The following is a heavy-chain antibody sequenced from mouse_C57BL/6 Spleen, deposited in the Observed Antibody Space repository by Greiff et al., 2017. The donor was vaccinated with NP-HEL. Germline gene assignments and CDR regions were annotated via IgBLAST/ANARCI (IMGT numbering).Heavy chain of an antibody. CDR3: ARVRTMDY. CDR1: GFTFSSYA. J-gene: IGHJ4*01. Sequence: EVQGVESGGGLVKPGGSLKLSCAASGFTFSSYAMSWVRQTPEKRLEWVATISDGGSYTYYPDNVKGRFTISRDNAKNNLYLQMSHLKSEDTAMYYCARVRTMDYWGQGTSVTVSS. V-gene: IGHV5-4*01. CDR2: ISDGGSYT.